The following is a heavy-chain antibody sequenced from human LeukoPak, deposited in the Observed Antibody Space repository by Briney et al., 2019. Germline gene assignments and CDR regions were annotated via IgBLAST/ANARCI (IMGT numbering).Heavy chain of an antibody. CDR1: GFTFSNYA. CDR2: ISYDGSNK. D-gene: IGHD6-19*01. J-gene: IGHJ4*02. V-gene: IGHV3-30-3*01. Sequence: GGSLRLSCAASGFTFSNYAIHWVRQAPGKGLEWVAVISYDGSNKYYADSVKGRFTISRDNSKSTLYLQMNSLRVEDTAVYYCARDLLDTSGWYGFYFDFWGQGTLVTVSS. CDR3: ARDLLDTSGWYGFYFDF.